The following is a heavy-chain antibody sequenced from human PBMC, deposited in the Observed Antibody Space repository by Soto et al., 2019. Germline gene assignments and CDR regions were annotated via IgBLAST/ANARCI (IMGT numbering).Heavy chain of an antibody. V-gene: IGHV1-46*01. Sequence: GASVKVSCKASGYTFTSYYMHWVRQAPGQGLEWKGIINPSGGSTSYAQKFQGRVTMTRDTSTSTVYMELSSLRSEDTAVYYCAREDPGYSSGWSLFYYYYGMDVWGQGTTVTVSS. CDR1: GYTFTSYY. D-gene: IGHD6-19*01. J-gene: IGHJ6*02. CDR3: AREDPGYSSGWSLFYYYYGMDV. CDR2: INPSGGST.